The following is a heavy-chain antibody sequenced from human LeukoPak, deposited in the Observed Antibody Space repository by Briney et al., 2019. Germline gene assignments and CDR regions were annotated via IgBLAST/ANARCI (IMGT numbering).Heavy chain of an antibody. D-gene: IGHD1-26*01. CDR3: AKVGEKWELLLYFDY. CDR2: SSWNSGSI. V-gene: IGHV3-9*01. Sequence: QPGGSLRLSCAASGFTFDDYAMHWVRQAPGKGLEWVSGSSWNSGSIGYADSVKGRFTISRDNAENSLYLQMNSLRAEDTALYYCAKVGEKWELLLYFDYWGQGTLVTVSS. CDR1: GFTFDDYA. J-gene: IGHJ4*02.